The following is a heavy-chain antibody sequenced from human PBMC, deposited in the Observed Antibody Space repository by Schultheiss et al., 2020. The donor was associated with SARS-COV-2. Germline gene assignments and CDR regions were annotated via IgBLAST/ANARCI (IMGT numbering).Heavy chain of an antibody. CDR2: ISGSGGST. V-gene: IGHV3-23*01. D-gene: IGHD2-15*01. CDR1: GFTFDDYG. J-gene: IGHJ4*02. CDR3: AKAKFPLLVVVVAARVSLDY. Sequence: GGSLRLSCAASGFTFDDYGMSWVRQAPGKGLEWVSAISGSGGSTYYADSVKGRFTISRDNSKNTLYLQMNSLRAEDTAVYYCAKAKFPLLVVVVAARVSLDYWGQGTLVTVSS.